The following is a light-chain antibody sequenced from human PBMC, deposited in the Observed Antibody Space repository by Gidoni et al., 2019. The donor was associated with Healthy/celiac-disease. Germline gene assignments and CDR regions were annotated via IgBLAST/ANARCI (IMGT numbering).Light chain of an antibody. Sequence: IIQEATTLVPGIPPRFSGSGYGTDFTLTINNIESEDAAYYFCLQHDNFPPMYTFGQGTKLEIK. CDR2: EAT. V-gene: IGKV5-2*01. J-gene: IGKJ2*01. CDR3: LQHDNFPPMYT.